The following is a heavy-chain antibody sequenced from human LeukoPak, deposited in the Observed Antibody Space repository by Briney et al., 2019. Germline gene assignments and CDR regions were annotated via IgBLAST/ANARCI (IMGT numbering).Heavy chain of an antibody. Sequence: SETLSLTCAVYGGSFSGYYWSWIRQPPGKGLEWIGEINHSGSTNYNPSLKSRVTISVDTSKNQFSLKLSSVTAADTAVYYCARAPYDFWSGYLPSLFDYWGQGTLVTVSS. CDR2: INHSGST. D-gene: IGHD3-3*01. J-gene: IGHJ4*02. CDR1: GGSFSGYY. CDR3: ARAPYDFWSGYLPSLFDY. V-gene: IGHV4-34*01.